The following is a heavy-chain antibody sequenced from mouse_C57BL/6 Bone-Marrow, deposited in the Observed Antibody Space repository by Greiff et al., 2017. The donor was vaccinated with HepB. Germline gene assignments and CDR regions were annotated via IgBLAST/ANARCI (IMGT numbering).Heavy chain of an antibody. V-gene: IGHV6-6*01. Sequence: EVKLVESGGGLVQPGGSMKLSCAASGFTFSDAWMGWVRQSPEKGLEWVAEIRNKANNHATYYAESVKGRFTISRDDSKSSVYLQMNSLRAEDTGIYYCTREGRWWYFDVWGTGTTVTVSS. CDR1: GFTFSDAW. CDR3: TREGRWWYFDV. CDR2: IRNKANNHAT. J-gene: IGHJ1*03. D-gene: IGHD3-3*01.